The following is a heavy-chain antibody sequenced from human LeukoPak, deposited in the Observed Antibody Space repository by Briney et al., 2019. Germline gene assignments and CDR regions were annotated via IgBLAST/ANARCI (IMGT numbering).Heavy chain of an antibody. CDR3: AREGGGSVTMVRGVTKGWFDP. Sequence: GGSLRLSCEASGLIFSRSTISWVRQVPGKGLEWVSYISSSSSTIYYADSVKGRFTISRDNAKNSLYLQMNSLRAEDTAVYYCAREGGGSVTMVRGVTKGWFDPWGQGTLVTVSS. D-gene: IGHD3-10*01. CDR1: GLIFSRST. CDR2: ISSSSSTI. J-gene: IGHJ5*02. V-gene: IGHV3-48*04.